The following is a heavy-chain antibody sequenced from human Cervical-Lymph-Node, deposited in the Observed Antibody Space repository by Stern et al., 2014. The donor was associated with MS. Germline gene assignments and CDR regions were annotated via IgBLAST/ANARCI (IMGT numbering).Heavy chain of an antibody. CDR3: ARGYAYMDV. Sequence: EVQLVESGGGLVKPGGSLRLSCAASGFTFSNYHMNWVRQAPGKGLQWVSSMSTGGKHICYADSVKGRFTISRDNAKNSVDLQMNSLGAEDTAVYYCARGYAYMDVWGQGTTVTVSS. CDR1: GFTFSNYH. V-gene: IGHV3-21*01. CDR2: MSTGGKHI. D-gene: IGHD5-12*01. J-gene: IGHJ6*02.